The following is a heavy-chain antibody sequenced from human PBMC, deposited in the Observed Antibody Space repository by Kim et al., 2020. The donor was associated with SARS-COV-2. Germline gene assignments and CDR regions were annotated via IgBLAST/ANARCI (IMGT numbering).Heavy chain of an antibody. CDR3: ARDLKWLVLGYYYYGMDV. CDR2: ISSSGSTI. J-gene: IGHJ6*02. V-gene: IGHV3-48*03. D-gene: IGHD6-19*01. CDR1: GFTFSSYE. Sequence: GGSLRLSCAASGFTFSSYEMNWVRQAPGKGLEWVSYISSSGSTIYYADSVKGRFTISRDNAKNSLYLQMNSLRAEDTAVYYCARDLKWLVLGYYYYGMDVWGQGTTVTVSS.